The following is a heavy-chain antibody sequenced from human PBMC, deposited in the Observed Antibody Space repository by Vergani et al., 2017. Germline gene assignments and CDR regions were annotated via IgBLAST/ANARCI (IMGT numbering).Heavy chain of an antibody. Sequence: QVQLVQFGAEVGKPGASVKISCKASGYTFTAYYIHWVRQAPEQGLEWVGVISPDGFSTIYAQKFQGRVTITRDTSTSTVYVEVTSLRSDDTAVYYCAREPPLTGFFDYWGQGTLVTVSS. V-gene: IGHV1-46*03. J-gene: IGHJ4*02. D-gene: IGHD3-9*01. CDR1: GYTFTAYY. CDR3: AREPPLTGFFDY. CDR2: ISPDGFST.